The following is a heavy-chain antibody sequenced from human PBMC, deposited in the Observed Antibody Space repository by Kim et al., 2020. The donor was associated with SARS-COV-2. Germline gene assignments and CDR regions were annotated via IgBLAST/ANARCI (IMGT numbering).Heavy chain of an antibody. Sequence: ASVKVSCKASGYKFTSYGISWVRQAPGQGPEWMGWISAYNGDTMYAQKLQGRVTMTMDTSTSTAYLELRSLRSDDTAMYYCARSTWIQTPVQTKFDFWGQGTLVTVSS. CDR1: GYKFTSYG. CDR3: ARSTWIQTPVQTKFDF. J-gene: IGHJ5*01. V-gene: IGHV1-18*01. D-gene: IGHD5-18*01. CDR2: ISAYNGDT.